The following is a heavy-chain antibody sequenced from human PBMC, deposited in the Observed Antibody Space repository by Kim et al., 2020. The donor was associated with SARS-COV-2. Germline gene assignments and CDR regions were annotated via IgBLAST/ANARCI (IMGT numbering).Heavy chain of an antibody. V-gene: IGHV1-69*13. D-gene: IGHD3-10*01. Sequence: SVKVSCKASGGTFSSYAISWVRQAPGQGLEWMGGIIPIFGTANYAQKFQGRVTITADESTSTAYMELSSLRSEDTAVYYCARTDGPYGSGSYPFSGTNIWGQGTMVTVSS. CDR3: ARTDGPYGSGSYPFSGTNI. J-gene: IGHJ3*02. CDR1: GGTFSSYA. CDR2: IIPIFGTA.